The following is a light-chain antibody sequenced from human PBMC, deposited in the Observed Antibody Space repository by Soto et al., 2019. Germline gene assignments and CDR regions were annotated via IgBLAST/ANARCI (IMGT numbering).Light chain of an antibody. V-gene: IGKV2D-29*02. CDR1: QSLLHITGETF. J-gene: IGKJ5*01. CDR3: MQSTQLPPT. CDR2: EVS. Sequence: DVVMTQTPLSLPVAPGQPASISCKSSQSLLHITGETFLCWYLQKPGQSPQLLIYEVSTRVSGVPDRFSGSGSGTDFTLEISRVETDDVGIYYCMQSTQLPPTFGQGTRLGIE.